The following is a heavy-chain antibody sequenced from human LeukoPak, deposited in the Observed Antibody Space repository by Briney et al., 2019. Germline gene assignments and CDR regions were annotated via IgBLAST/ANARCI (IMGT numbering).Heavy chain of an antibody. V-gene: IGHV3-9*01. J-gene: IGHJ3*02. Sequence: AGGSLRLSCAASGFTFDDYAMHWVRQAPGKGLEWVSGISWNSGSIGYADSVKGRFTISRDNAKNSLYLQMNSLRAEDTALYYCAKDISLAPFDAFDIWGQGTMVTVSS. CDR3: AKDISLAPFDAFDI. CDR1: GFTFDDYA. CDR2: ISWNSGSI.